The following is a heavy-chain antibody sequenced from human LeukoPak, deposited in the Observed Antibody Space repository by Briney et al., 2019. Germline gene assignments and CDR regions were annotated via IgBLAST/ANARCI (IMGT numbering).Heavy chain of an antibody. V-gene: IGHV4-4*07. CDR3: ARDSTASRHWYFDL. CDR2: MYITGNT. Sequence: SETPSLTCTVSGGSISSYYWSWIRQPAGKGLEWIGRMYITGNTNYNPSLKSRVTMSLDTSKNHFSLKLSSVTAADTAVYYCARDSTASRHWYFDLWGRGPLVTVSS. J-gene: IGHJ2*01. D-gene: IGHD2-21*02. CDR1: GGSISSYY.